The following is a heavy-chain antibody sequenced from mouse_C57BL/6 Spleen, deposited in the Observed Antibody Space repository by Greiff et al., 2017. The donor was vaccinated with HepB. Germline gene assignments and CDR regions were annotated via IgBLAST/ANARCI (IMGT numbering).Heavy chain of an antibody. CDR3: AREGDSYYFDY. J-gene: IGHJ2*01. V-gene: IGHV1-52*01. CDR2: IDPSDSET. CDR1: GYTFTSYW. D-gene: IGHD3-3*01. Sequence: QVQLQQSGAELVRPGSSVKLSCKASGYTFTSYWMHWVKQRPIQGLEWIGNIDPSDSETHYNQKFKDKATLTVDKSSSTAYMQLSSLTSEDSAVYYCAREGDSYYFDYWGQGTTLTVSS.